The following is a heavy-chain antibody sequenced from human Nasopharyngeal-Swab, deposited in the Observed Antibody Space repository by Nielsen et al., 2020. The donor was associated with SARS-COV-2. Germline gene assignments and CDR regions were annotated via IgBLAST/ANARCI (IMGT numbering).Heavy chain of an antibody. J-gene: IGHJ5*02. Sequence: GESLKISCSVSEFTFSDYVMNWVSKAPGKGLEWVSSISRTNNFIFYADSVKGRFTISRDNAKNSLFLEMHSLRAEDTAVYHCARVGGSGWNREINWFDPWGQGTLVTVSS. V-gene: IGHV3-21*04. CDR2: ISRTNNFI. CDR3: ARVGGSGWNREINWFDP. D-gene: IGHD6-19*01. CDR1: EFTFSDYV.